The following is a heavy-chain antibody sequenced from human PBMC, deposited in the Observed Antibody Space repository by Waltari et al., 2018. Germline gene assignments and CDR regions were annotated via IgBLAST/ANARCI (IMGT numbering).Heavy chain of an antibody. V-gene: IGHV3-53*02. Sequence: EVQLVETGGGLIQPGGSLRLSCAASGFTVSSNYMSWVRQAPGKGLECVSVIYSGGSTYYADSVKGRFTISRDNSKNTLYLQMNSLRAEDTAVYYCARDGGGEEWENTPPGAFDIWGQGTMVTVSS. CDR2: IYSGGST. D-gene: IGHD1-26*01. CDR3: ARDGGGEEWENTPPGAFDI. J-gene: IGHJ3*02. CDR1: GFTVSSNY.